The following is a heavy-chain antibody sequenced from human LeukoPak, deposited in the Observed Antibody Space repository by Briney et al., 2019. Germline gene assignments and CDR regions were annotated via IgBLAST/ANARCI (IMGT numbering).Heavy chain of an antibody. D-gene: IGHD2-15*01. Sequence: ASVKVSCKASGGTFSSYAISWVRQAPGQGLEWMGWISAYNGNTNYAQKLQGRVTMTTDTSTSTAYMELRSLRSDDTAVYYCARDRLYSLFDYWGQGTLVTVSS. CDR1: GGTFSSYA. CDR2: ISAYNGNT. CDR3: ARDRLYSLFDY. V-gene: IGHV1-18*01. J-gene: IGHJ4*02.